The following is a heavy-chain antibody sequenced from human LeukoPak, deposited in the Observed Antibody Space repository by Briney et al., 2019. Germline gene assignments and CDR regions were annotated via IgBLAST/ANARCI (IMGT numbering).Heavy chain of an antibody. V-gene: IGHV3-30*14. Sequence: PGGSQRLSCAASGFTFSSYPMHWVRQAPGKGLEWVAVIGYDGVNKFYTDSVKGRFTISRDDSKNTLYLQMDSLRPEGTALYYCARDFLRGASDYFDQWGQGTLVTVSS. D-gene: IGHD3-10*01. CDR1: GFTFSSYP. J-gene: IGHJ4*02. CDR2: IGYDGVNK. CDR3: ARDFLRGASDYFDQ.